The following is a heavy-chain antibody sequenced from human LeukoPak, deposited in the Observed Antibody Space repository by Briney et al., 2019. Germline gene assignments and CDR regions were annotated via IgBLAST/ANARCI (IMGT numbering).Heavy chain of an antibody. V-gene: IGHV1-69*13. Sequence: SVKVSCKASGGTFSSYAISWVRQAPGQGLEWMGGIIPIFGTANYAQKFQGRVTITADESTSTAYMELSSLRSEDTAVYYCARGVSSSWYPPYYYYMDVWGKGTTVIVSS. CDR2: IIPIFGTA. CDR1: GGTFSSYA. D-gene: IGHD6-13*01. CDR3: ARGVSSSWYPPYYYYMDV. J-gene: IGHJ6*03.